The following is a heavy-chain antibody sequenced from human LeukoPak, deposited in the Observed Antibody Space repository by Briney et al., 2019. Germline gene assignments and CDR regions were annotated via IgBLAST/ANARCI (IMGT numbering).Heavy chain of an antibody. J-gene: IGHJ5*02. V-gene: IGHV4-59*12. CDR2: IYHSGST. CDR3: ARDSRESFGVESYFDP. D-gene: IGHD3-3*01. Sequence: SETLSLTCTVSGGSLSSYYWSWIRQPPGKGLEWIGYIYHSGSTNYNPSLKSRVTMSVDTSKNQFSLKLSSVTAADTAVYYCARDSRESFGVESYFDPWGQGTLVTVSS. CDR1: GGSLSSYY.